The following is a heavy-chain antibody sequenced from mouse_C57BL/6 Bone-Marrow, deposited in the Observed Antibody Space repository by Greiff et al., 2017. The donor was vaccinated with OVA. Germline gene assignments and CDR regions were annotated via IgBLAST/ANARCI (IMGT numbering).Heavy chain of an antibody. V-gene: IGHV2-4*01. CDR2: IWSGGST. Sequence: VKLMESGPGLVQPSQSLSITCTVSGFSLTSYGVHWVRQPPGKGLEWLGVIWSGGSTDYNAAFISRLSISKDNSKSQVFFKMNSLQADDTAIYYCALYYSNYRSYAMDYWGQGTSVTVSS. CDR1: GFSLTSYG. J-gene: IGHJ4*01. D-gene: IGHD2-5*01. CDR3: ALYYSNYRSYAMDY.